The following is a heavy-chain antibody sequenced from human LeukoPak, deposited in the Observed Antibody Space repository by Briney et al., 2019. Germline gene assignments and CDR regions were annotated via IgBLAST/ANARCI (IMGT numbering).Heavy chain of an antibody. J-gene: IGHJ6*02. CDR3: AKGDHGYPHQDYYYYGMDV. V-gene: IGHV3-30*18. Sequence: PGGSLRLSCAASGFTFSSYGMHWVRQAPGKGLEWVAVISYDGSNKYYADSVKGRFTIFGDNSKNTLYLQMNSLRAEDTAVYYCAKGDHGYPHQDYYYYGMDVWGQGTTVTVSS. D-gene: IGHD5-18*01. CDR1: GFTFSSYG. CDR2: ISYDGSNK.